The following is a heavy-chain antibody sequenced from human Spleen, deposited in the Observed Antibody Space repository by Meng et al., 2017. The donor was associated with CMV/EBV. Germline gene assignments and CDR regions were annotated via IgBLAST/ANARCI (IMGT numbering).Heavy chain of an antibody. CDR3: ARIAAPRYYYYGMDV. Sequence: GESLKISCAASGFTFSSYSMNWVRQAPGKGLEWVSSISSSSSYIYYADSVKGRFTISRDNAKNSLYLQMNSLRAEDTAVYYCARIAAPRYYYYGMDVWGQGTTVTVSS. V-gene: IGHV3-21*01. CDR1: GFTFSSYS. CDR2: ISSSSSYI. J-gene: IGHJ6*02. D-gene: IGHD6-13*01.